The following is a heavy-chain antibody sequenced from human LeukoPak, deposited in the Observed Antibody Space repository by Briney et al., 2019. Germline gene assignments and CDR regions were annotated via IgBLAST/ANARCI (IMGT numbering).Heavy chain of an antibody. CDR1: GFTFDDYA. CDR2: ISSSGSTI. CDR3: AELGITMIGGV. J-gene: IGHJ6*04. V-gene: IGHV3-48*03. D-gene: IGHD3-10*02. Sequence: GGSLRLSCAASGFTFDDYAIYWVRQAPGKGLEWVSYISSSGSTIYYADSVKGRFTISRDNAKNSLYLQMNSLRAEDTAVYYCAELGITMIGGVWGKGTTVTISS.